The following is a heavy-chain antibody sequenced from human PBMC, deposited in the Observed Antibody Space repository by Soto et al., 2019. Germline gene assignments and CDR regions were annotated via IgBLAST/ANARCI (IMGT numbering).Heavy chain of an antibody. D-gene: IGHD4-17*01. V-gene: IGHV4-59*01. CDR2: IYDDGNT. J-gene: IGHJ6*02. CDR3: ARSLTTVVTMDV. Sequence: SETLSLTCTVSGDSISSYYWSWIRQSPGKGLEWIGYIYDDGNTNYNPSLKSRVTMSVDMSTNQFSLMLSSVTAADTAVYYCARSLTTVVTMDVWGQGTTVTVSS. CDR1: GDSISSYY.